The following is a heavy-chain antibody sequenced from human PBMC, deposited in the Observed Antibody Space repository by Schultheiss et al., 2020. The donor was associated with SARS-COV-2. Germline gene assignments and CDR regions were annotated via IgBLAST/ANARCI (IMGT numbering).Heavy chain of an antibody. CDR1: GFTVSSNY. CDR2: ISSSGSTI. V-gene: IGHV3-11*04. CDR3: ARDTGGQWSRKDAFDI. D-gene: IGHD6-19*01. Sequence: GGSLRLSCAASGFTVSSNYMSWVRQAPGKGLEWVSYISSSGSTIYYADSVKGRFTISRDNAKNSLYLQMNSLRAEDTAMYYCARDTGGQWSRKDAFDIWGQGTMVTVSS. J-gene: IGHJ3*02.